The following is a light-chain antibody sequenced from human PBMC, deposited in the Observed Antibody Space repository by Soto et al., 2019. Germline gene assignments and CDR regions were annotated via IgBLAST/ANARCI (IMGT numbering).Light chain of an antibody. CDR3: QKYYSYPLT. V-gene: IGKV1-8*01. J-gene: IGKJ4*01. CDR1: QGISSY. Sequence: AIRMTQSPSSFSASTGDRVTITCRASQGISSYLAWYQQKPGEAPKLLIYAASTLQSGVPSRFRGSGSGTDFTLTISCLQSEDFATYYCQKYYSYPLTFGGGTKV. CDR2: AAS.